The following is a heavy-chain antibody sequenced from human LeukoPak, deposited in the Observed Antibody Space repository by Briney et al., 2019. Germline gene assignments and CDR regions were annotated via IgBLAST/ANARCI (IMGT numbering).Heavy chain of an antibody. V-gene: IGHV4-4*02. CDR2: IYHSGST. D-gene: IGHD1-26*01. Sequence: SETLSLTCAVSGGSISSSDWWSWVRPPPGKGLEWIGEIYHSGSTNYNPSLKSRVTISVDKSKNQFSLNLSSVTAADTAVYYCAREVKVGARAFDIWGQGTMVTVSS. CDR3: AREVKVGARAFDI. CDR1: GGSISSSDW. J-gene: IGHJ3*02.